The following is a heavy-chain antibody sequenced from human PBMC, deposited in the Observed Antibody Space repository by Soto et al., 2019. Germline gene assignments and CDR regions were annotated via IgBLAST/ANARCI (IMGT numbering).Heavy chain of an antibody. Sequence: QVQLVESGGGVVQPGRSLRLSCAASGFTFSSYGMHWVRQAPGKGLEWVAVISYDGSNKYYADSVKGRFTISRDNSKNTLYLQMSSLRAEDTAVYYCVKGQWPSWGQGTLVTVSS. D-gene: IGHD6-19*01. CDR2: ISYDGSNK. V-gene: IGHV3-30*18. J-gene: IGHJ4*02. CDR3: VKGQWPS. CDR1: GFTFSSYG.